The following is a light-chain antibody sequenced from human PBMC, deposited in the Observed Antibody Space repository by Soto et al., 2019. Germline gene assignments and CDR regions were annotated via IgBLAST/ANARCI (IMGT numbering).Light chain of an antibody. CDR1: QGISNY. CDR3: QKYNSAPPWP. V-gene: IGKV1-27*01. CDR2: AAS. Sequence: DIQMTQSPSSLSASVGDRVTITCQASQGISNYLAWYQQKPGKVPKLLIYAASTLQSGVPSRFSGSGSGTDVTLTISSLQPEDVATYYCQKYNSAPPWPFGQGTKVDIK. J-gene: IGKJ1*01.